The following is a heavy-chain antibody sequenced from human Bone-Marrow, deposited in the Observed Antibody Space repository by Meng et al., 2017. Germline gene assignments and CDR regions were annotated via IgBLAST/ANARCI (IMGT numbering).Heavy chain of an antibody. CDR1: GYTFTGYY. D-gene: IGHD2-2*01. CDR2: INPNSGGT. V-gene: IGHV1-2*02. CDR3: ARDHASSTSCEWADCGMDV. J-gene: IGHJ6*02. Sequence: ASVKVSCKASGYTFTGYYMHWVRQAPGQGLEWMGWINPNSGGTNYAQKFQGRVTMTRDTSISTAYMGLSRLRSDDTAVYYCARDHASSTSCEWADCGMDVWGQGTTVTVSS.